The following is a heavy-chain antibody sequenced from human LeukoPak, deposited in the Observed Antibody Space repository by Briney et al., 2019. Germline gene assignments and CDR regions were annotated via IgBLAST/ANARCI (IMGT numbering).Heavy chain of an antibody. Sequence: GSGPTLVNPTETLTLTCTVSGFSLSNARMGVSWIRQPPGKALEWLAHIFSNDEKSYSTSLKSRLTISKDTSKSQVVHTMTNMDPVDTATYYCARIGCSSTSCYYYYYYYMDVWGKGTTVTVSS. J-gene: IGHJ6*03. CDR3: ARIGCSSTSCYYYYYYYMDV. D-gene: IGHD2-2*01. V-gene: IGHV2-26*01. CDR2: IFSNDEK. CDR1: GFSLSNARMG.